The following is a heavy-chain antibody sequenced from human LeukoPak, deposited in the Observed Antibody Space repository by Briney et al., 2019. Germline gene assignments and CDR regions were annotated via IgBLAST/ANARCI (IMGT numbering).Heavy chain of an antibody. D-gene: IGHD3-22*01. CDR2: MNPNSGNT. V-gene: IGHV1-8*01. J-gene: IGHJ4*02. Sequence: WASVKVSCKASGYTFTSYDINWVRQATGQGLEWMGWMNPNSGNTGYAQKFQGRVTMTRNTSISTAYMELSSLRSEDTAMYYCAIFYYDSSGYYFMGYWGQGTLVTVSS. CDR1: GYTFTSYD. CDR3: AIFYYDSSGYYFMGY.